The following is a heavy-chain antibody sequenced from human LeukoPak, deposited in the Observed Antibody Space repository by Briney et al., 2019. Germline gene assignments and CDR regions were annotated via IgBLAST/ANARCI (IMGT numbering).Heavy chain of an antibody. V-gene: IGHV3-48*04. CDR1: GFTFSNYA. CDR3: ARPLDYGGPEAYYYYMDV. Sequence: GGSLRLSCAASGFTFSNYAMSWVRQAPGKGLEWVSYISSSSSTIYYADSVKGRFTISRDNAKNSLYLQMNSLRAEDTAVYYCARPLDYGGPEAYYYYMDVWGKGTTVTVSS. J-gene: IGHJ6*03. D-gene: IGHD4-23*01. CDR2: ISSSSSTI.